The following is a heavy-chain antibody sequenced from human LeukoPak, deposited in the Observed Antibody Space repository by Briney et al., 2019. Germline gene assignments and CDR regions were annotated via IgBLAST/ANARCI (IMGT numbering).Heavy chain of an antibody. CDR1: GFTFSSYA. CDR3: AKDYPFWFDP. V-gene: IGHV3-23*01. J-gene: IGHJ5*02. CDR2: ISGSGGST. Sequence: GGSLRLSCAASGFTFSSYAMSWVRQAPGKGLEWVSAISGSGGSTYYADSVKGRFTTSRDNAKNSLYLQMNSLRAEDTALYYCAKDYPFWFDPWGQGTLVTVSS.